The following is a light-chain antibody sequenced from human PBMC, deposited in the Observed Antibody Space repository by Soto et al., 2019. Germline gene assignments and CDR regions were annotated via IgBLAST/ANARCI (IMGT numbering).Light chain of an antibody. J-gene: IGLJ2*01. V-gene: IGLV2-8*01. CDR2: EVS. CDR3: SSYAGSNNFV. Sequence: QSALTQPPSASGSPGQSVTISCTGTSSDVGGYNYVSWYQQHPGKAPKLMIYEVSKRPSGVPDRFSGSKSGNTASLTVSGLQAEDEADYYCSSYAGSNNFVFYGGSKVTVL. CDR1: SSDVGGYNY.